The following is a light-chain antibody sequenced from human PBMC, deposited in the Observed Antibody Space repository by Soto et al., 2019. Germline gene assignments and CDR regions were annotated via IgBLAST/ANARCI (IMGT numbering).Light chain of an antibody. CDR1: QSLLHSNGYNY. V-gene: IGKV2-28*01. CDR3: MHPVPSWT. Sequence: IAGGPATIYCRSSQSLLHSNGYNYLDWYLQKPGQSPQLLIYLGSNRASGVPDRFIGRGSGTDFALKFSNVEADDVGVYYCMHPVPSWTFRQGTKVDIK. J-gene: IGKJ1*01. CDR2: LGS.